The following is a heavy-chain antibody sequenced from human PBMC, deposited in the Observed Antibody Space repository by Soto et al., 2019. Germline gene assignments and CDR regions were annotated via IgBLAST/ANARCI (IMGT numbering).Heavy chain of an antibody. CDR1: GISRHW. D-gene: IGHD4-17*01. CDR2: INPESTTI. J-gene: IGHJ4*02. V-gene: IGHV3-74*01. Sequence: ELQLVESGGGLVQPGGSLRLSCVASGISRHWMHWVRQAPGKGLVWVSRINPESTTIYYADSVKGRFSIYRDNAKDTLYHQMNSRRAADTAVYYCASGAYGDPVDSCGQGILVTVSS. CDR3: ASGAYGDPVDS.